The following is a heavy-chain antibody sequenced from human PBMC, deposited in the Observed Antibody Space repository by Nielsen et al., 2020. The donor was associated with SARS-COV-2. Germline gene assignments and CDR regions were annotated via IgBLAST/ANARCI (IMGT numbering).Heavy chain of an antibody. D-gene: IGHD6-13*01. CDR1: GFTFDDYG. J-gene: IGHJ4*02. CDR2: INWNGGST. CDR3: ATEVIAAAGTSDY. Sequence: GGSLRLSCAASGFTFDDYGMSWVRQAPGKGLEWVSGINWNGGSTGYADSVKGRFTISRDNSKNTLYLQMNSLRAEDTAVYYCATEVIAAAGTSDYWGQGTLVTVSS. V-gene: IGHV3-20*04.